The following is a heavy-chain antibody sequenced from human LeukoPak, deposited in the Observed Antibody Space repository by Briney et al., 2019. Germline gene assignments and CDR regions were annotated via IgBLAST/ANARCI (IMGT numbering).Heavy chain of an antibody. J-gene: IGHJ3*02. CDR3: ARGDYYDN. V-gene: IGHV4-39*07. CDR2: INHSGST. CDR1: GGSISSGGYY. Sequence: SETLSLTCTVSGGSISSGGYYWSWIRQPPGKGLEWIGEINHSGSTNYNPSLKSRVTISVDTSKNQFSLKLSSVTAADTAVYYCARGDYYDNWGQGTMVTVSS. D-gene: IGHD3-10*01.